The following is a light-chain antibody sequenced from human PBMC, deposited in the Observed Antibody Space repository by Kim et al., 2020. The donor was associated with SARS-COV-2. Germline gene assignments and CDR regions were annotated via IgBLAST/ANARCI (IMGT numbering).Light chain of an antibody. Sequence: EIVLTQSPGTLSLSPGERATLACRASQSVSSYLAWYQQKPGQAPRLLIHGASSRTTGIPARFSGSGSGTDFTLTISRLEPEDFAVYYCQQYGDSRSTFGQGTRLEIK. J-gene: IGKJ5*01. V-gene: IGKV3-20*01. CDR2: GAS. CDR3: QQYGDSRST. CDR1: QSVSSY.